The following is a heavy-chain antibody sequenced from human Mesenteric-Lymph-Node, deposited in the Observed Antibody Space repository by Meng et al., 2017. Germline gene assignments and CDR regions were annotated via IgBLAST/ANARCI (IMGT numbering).Heavy chain of an antibody. J-gene: IGHJ5*02. CDR1: GFTFTSSA. D-gene: IGHD3-10*01. V-gene: IGHV1-58*02. CDR2: IVVGSGNT. CDR3: ARRSYNSGNNGLDP. Sequence: SVKVSCKASGFTFTSSAMQWVRQARGQRLEWIGWIVVGSGNTNYAQKFQERVTITRDMSTSTAYMELSSMRTEDTAVYYCARRSYNSGNNGLDPWGQGTLVTVSS.